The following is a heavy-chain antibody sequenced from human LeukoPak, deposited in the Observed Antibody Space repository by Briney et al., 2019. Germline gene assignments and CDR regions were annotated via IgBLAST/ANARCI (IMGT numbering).Heavy chain of an antibody. CDR2: IRGSGGST. Sequence: GGSLRLSCAASGFTFSSYAMSWVRQAPGKGLEWVSAIRGSGGSTYYADSVKGRFTISRDNSKNTLYLQMNSLRAEDTAVYYCARDPYCSGGSCYERYFDLWGRGTLVTVSS. J-gene: IGHJ2*01. CDR3: ARDPYCSGGSCYERYFDL. V-gene: IGHV3-23*01. D-gene: IGHD2-15*01. CDR1: GFTFSSYA.